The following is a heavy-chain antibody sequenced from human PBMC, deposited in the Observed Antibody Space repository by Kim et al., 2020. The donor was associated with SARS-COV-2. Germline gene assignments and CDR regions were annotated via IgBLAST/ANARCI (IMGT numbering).Heavy chain of an antibody. Sequence: ASVKVSCKVSGYTLTELSMHWVRQAPGKGLEWMGGFDPEDGETIYAQKFQGRVTMTEDTSTDTAYMELSSLRSEDTAVYYCATGPPYCSSTSCYTNWFDPWGQGTLVTVSS. V-gene: IGHV1-24*01. CDR2: FDPEDGET. J-gene: IGHJ5*02. CDR1: GYTLTELS. CDR3: ATGPPYCSSTSCYTNWFDP. D-gene: IGHD2-2*02.